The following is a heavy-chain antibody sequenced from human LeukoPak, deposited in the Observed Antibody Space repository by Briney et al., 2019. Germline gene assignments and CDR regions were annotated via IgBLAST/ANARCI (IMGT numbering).Heavy chain of an antibody. CDR1: GGTFSSYA. V-gene: IGHV1-69*04. CDR3: ARPSGELLGAFDI. D-gene: IGHD1-26*01. CDR2: IIPILGIA. Sequence: SVKVSCKASGGTFSSYAISWVRQAPGQGLEWMGRIIPILGIANYAQKFQGRVTITTDESTSTAYMELSSLRSEDTAVYYCARPSGELLGAFDIWGQGTMVTVSS. J-gene: IGHJ3*02.